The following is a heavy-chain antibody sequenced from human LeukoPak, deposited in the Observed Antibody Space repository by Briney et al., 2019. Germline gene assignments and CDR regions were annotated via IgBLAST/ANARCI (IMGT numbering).Heavy chain of an antibody. J-gene: IGHJ4*02. Sequence: GGSQRLSSAAAGSTTSSYSIHWVRQAPGKGQEMVSIISYDRGNKYYADSVKGRFSISRDNSKNTLYLQMNSLRAEDTAVYYCAKDLYSSGTGLFDYWGQGTLVTVSS. CDR3: AKDLYSSGTGLFDY. CDR2: ISYDRGNK. D-gene: IGHD3-22*01. CDR1: GSTTSSYS. V-gene: IGHV3-30*18.